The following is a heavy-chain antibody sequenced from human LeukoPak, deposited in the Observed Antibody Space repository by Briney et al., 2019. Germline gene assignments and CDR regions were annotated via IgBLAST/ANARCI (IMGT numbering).Heavy chain of an antibody. J-gene: IGHJ4*02. D-gene: IGHD3-22*01. CDR1: GGSFSGYY. CDR3: AREGYYDSSGPGSFDY. V-gene: IGHV4-34*01. Sequence: PSETLSLTCAVYGGSFSGYYWSWLRQPPGKGLEWIGEINHSGSTNYNPSLKSRVTISVDTSKNQFSLKLSSVTAADTAVYYCAREGYYDSSGPGSFDYWGQGTLVTVSS. CDR2: INHSGST.